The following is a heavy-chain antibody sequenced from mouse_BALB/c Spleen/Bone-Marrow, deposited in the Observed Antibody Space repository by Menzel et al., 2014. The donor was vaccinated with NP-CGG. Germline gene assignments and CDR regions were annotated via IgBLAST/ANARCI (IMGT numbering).Heavy chain of an antibody. J-gene: IGHJ1*01. D-gene: IGHD2-3*01. CDR2: IYPYNGGT. V-gene: IGHV1S29*02. CDR3: ARGYSWYFDV. CDR1: GYKFNDYN. Sequence: VQLQQSGPELVKPGASVKISCKASGYKFNDYNMHWVKQSHGKSLEWIGYIYPYNGGTGYNQKFKSKATLTVDNSSSTAYMELRSLTSEDSAVYYYARGYSWYFDVWGAGTTVTVSS.